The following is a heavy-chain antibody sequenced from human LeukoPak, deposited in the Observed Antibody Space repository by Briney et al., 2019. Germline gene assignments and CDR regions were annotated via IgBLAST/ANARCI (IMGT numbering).Heavy chain of an antibody. CDR3: ARDPSSWNGFFDS. V-gene: IGHV3-74*01. Sequence: GGSLRLSCEASGFTFRSYWMHWVRQAPGKGLMWVSRIETDGSSTNYADSVRGRFTISRDNARNTVYLQMNSLRADDTAVYYCARDPSSWNGFFDSWGQGTLVTVSS. CDR2: IETDGSST. D-gene: IGHD6-13*01. J-gene: IGHJ4*02. CDR1: GFTFRSYW.